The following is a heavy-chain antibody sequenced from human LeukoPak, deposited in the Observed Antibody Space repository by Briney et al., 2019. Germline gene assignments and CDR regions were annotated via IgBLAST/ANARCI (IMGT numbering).Heavy chain of an antibody. V-gene: IGHV1-24*01. Sequence: ASVKVSCKVSGYTLTELSMHWVRQAPGEGLEWMGGFDPEDGETIYAQKFQGRVTMTEDTSTDTAYMELSSLRSEDTAVYYCATTRRGWLQRRRYWYFDLWGRGTLVTVSS. D-gene: IGHD5-24*01. CDR3: ATTRRGWLQRRRYWYFDL. CDR2: FDPEDGET. J-gene: IGHJ2*01. CDR1: GYTLTELS.